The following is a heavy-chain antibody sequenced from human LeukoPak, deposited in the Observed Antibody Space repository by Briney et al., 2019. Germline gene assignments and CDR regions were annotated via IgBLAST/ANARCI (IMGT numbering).Heavy chain of an antibody. D-gene: IGHD3-10*01. V-gene: IGHV4-59*01. CDR1: GGSISSYY. J-gene: IGHJ6*03. Sequence: PSETLSLTCTVSGGSISSYYWSWIRQPPGKGLEWIGYIYYSGSTNYNPSLKSRVTISVDMSKNQFSLKLRSVTAADTAVYYCARVLNGSGYYYYFYMDVWGKGTTATISS. CDR3: ARVLNGSGYYYYFYMDV. CDR2: IYYSGST.